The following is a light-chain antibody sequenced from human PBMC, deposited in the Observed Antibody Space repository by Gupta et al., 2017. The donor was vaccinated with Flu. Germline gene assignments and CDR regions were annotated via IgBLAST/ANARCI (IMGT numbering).Light chain of an antibody. CDR2: AVS. Sequence: QSALTQPASVSGSPGQSITISCTETSSDVGAYNYVSWYQQRPGKAPKLMIYAVSNRPSGVSNRFSGSKSGNTASLTISGLQAEDEADYYCSSYTSGSAITVVFGGGTKLTVL. CDR1: SSDVGAYNY. CDR3: SSYTSGSAITVV. V-gene: IGLV2-14*01. J-gene: IGLJ2*01.